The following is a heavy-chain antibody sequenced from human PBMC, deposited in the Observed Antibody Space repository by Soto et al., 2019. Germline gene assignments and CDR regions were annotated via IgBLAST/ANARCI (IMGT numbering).Heavy chain of an antibody. CDR3: AKDLVGDYGANYYYYYYMDV. J-gene: IGHJ6*03. CDR1: GFTFSSYG. V-gene: IGHV3-30*18. CDR2: ISYDGSNK. Sequence: GGSLRLSCAASGFTFSSYGMHWVRQAPGKGLEWVAVISYDGSNKYYADSVKGRFTISRDNSKNTLYLQMNSLRAEDTAVYYCAKDLVGDYGANYYYYYYMDVWGKGTTVTVSS. D-gene: IGHD4-17*01.